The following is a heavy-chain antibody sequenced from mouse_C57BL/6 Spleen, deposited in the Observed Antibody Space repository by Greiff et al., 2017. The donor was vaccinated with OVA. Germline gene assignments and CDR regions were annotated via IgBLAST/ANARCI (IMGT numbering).Heavy chain of an antibody. CDR3: ARRGSRAMDY. CDR2: IYPGSGNT. Sequence: QVQLQQSGAELVRPGASVKLSCKASGYTFTDYYINWVKQRPGQGLEWIARIYPGSGNTYYNEKFKGKATLTAEKSSSTAYMQLSSLTSEDSAVYFCARRGSRAMDYWGQGTSVTVSS. J-gene: IGHJ4*01. CDR1: GYTFTDYY. D-gene: IGHD1-1*01. V-gene: IGHV1-76*01.